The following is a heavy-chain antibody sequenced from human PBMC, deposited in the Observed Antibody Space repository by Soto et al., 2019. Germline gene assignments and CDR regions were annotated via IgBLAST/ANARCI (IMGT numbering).Heavy chain of an antibody. D-gene: IGHD2-2*01. CDR1: GGTFSSYA. CDR2: IIPIFGTA. V-gene: IGHV1-69*06. J-gene: IGHJ6*02. CDR3: ARDRVVPAAIYYYYGMDV. Sequence: QVQLVQSGAEVKKPGSSVKVSCKASGGTFSSYAISWVRQAPGQGLEWMGGIIPIFGTANYAQKFQGRVKITADKSTSTAYMELSSLRSEDTAVYYCARDRVVPAAIYYYYGMDVWGQGTTVTVSS.